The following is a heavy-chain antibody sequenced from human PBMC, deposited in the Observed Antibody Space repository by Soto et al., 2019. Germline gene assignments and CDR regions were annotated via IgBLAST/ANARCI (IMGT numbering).Heavy chain of an antibody. CDR3: AKAKGSFDHTGPDQ. V-gene: IGHV3-23*01. Sequence: EVQLLESGGGLRQPGGSLRLSCATSGFRFSNYAMSWVRQAPGKGLEWVSGFGVDYVTYYADSVRGRFTISRDNSKNTLYLQMNSLTAEDTALYYCAKAKGSFDHTGPDQRGQGTLVTVSS. J-gene: IGHJ4*02. CDR1: GFRFSNYA. D-gene: IGHD2-8*02. CDR2: FGVDYVT.